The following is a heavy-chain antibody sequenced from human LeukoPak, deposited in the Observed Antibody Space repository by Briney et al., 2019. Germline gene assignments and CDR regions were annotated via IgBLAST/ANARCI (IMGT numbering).Heavy chain of an antibody. Sequence: ASVKVSCKASGYTFTGYYMHWVRQAPGQGLEWMGWINPNSGGTNYAQKSQGRVTMTRDTSISTAYMELSRLRSDDTAVYYCARETLGYCSGGSCSPYWGQGTLVTVSS. CDR3: ARETLGYCSGGSCSPY. CDR2: INPNSGGT. CDR1: GYTFTGYY. D-gene: IGHD2-15*01. V-gene: IGHV1-2*02. J-gene: IGHJ4*02.